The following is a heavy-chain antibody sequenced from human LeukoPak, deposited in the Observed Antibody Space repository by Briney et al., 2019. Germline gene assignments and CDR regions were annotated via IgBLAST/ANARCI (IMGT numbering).Heavy chain of an antibody. D-gene: IGHD6-19*01. CDR2: ISSRGSTI. CDR1: GFTFSSYE. V-gene: IGHV3-48*03. Sequence: PGGSLRLSCAASGFTFSSYEMNWVRQAPGKGLEWVSYISSRGSTIYYADSVKGRFTISRDNAKNSLYLQMNSLRAEDTAVYYCARSYSSGWYTGPYYSDYWGQGTLVTVSS. CDR3: ARSYSSGWYTGPYYSDY. J-gene: IGHJ4*02.